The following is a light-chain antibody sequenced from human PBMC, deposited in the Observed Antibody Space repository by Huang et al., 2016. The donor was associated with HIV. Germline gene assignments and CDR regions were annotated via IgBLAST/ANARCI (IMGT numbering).Light chain of an antibody. CDR2: DAS. V-gene: IGKV3-11*01. Sequence: EIVLTQSPATLSLSPGERATLSCMASQSVSSYLAWYQQKPGQAPRLLIYDASNRATGIPARVSGSGAGKYFTLTISSLGPEDFAVYYWQQRSNWRTFGQGTRLEIK. CDR3: QQRSNWRT. J-gene: IGKJ5*01. CDR1: QSVSSY.